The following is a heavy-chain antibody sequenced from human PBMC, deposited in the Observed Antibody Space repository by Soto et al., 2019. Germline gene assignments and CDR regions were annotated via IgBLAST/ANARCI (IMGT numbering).Heavy chain of an antibody. CDR3: ARLIAAAGTGYSSWFDP. J-gene: IGHJ5*02. V-gene: IGHV1-18*01. Sequence: QVQLVQSGAEVKKPGASVKVSCKASGYTFTSYGISWVRQAPGQGLEWMGWISAYNGNTNYAQKLQGRVTMTTDTSTSTAYMELRSLRSDDTAVYYCARLIAAAGTGYSSWFDPWGQGTLVTVSS. D-gene: IGHD6-13*01. CDR2: ISAYNGNT. CDR1: GYTFTSYG.